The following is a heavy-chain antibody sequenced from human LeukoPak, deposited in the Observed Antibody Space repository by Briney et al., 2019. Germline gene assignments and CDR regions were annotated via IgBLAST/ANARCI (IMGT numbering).Heavy chain of an antibody. V-gene: IGHV3-23*01. J-gene: IGHJ6*03. CDR2: ISGSGGST. Sequence: GGSLRLSCAASGFTFSSYGMSWVRQAPGKGLEWVSAISGSGGSTYYADSVKGRFTISRDNSKNTLYLQMNSLRAEHTAVYYCAKMVRGYYYYMDVWGKGTTVTISS. D-gene: IGHD3-10*01. CDR3: AKMVRGYYYYMDV. CDR1: GFTFSSYG.